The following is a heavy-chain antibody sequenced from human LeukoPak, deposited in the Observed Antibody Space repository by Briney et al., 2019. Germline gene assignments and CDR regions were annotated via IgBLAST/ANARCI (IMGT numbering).Heavy chain of an antibody. D-gene: IGHD1-14*01. Sequence: SETLSLTCTVSGYSISSGYYWGWIRQPPGKGLEWIGSIYHSGSSYYNPSLKSRVTISVDTSKNQFSLKLSSVTAADTAVYYCARNGAYNLDYWGQGTLVTVSS. CDR1: GYSISSGYY. V-gene: IGHV4-38-2*02. J-gene: IGHJ4*02. CDR2: IYHSGSS. CDR3: ARNGAYNLDY.